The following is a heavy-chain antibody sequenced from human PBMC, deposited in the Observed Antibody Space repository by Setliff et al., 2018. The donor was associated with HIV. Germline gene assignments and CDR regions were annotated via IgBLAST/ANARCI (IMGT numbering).Heavy chain of an antibody. CDR3: ARRTYGSGRSDP. Sequence: PSETLSLTCTVSGDSISSGSYYWSWIRQPAGEGLEWIGQIHTSGSTNYNPSLKSRVTISIDTSNNQLSLQLSSVTAADTAVYYCARRTYGSGRSDPWGQGTLVTVSS. D-gene: IGHD6-19*01. V-gene: IGHV4-61*09. J-gene: IGHJ5*02. CDR2: IHTSGST. CDR1: GDSISSGSYY.